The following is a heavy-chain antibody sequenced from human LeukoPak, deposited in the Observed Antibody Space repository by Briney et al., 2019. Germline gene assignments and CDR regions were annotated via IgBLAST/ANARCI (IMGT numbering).Heavy chain of an antibody. D-gene: IGHD2-15*01. V-gene: IGHV3-9*03. Sequence: PGGSLRLSCAASGFTFDDYAMHWVRQAPGKGLEWVSGISWNSGSIGYADSVKGRFTISRDNAKNSLYLQMNSLRAEDMALYCCAKGSVVVAARGAFDIWGQGTMVTVSS. CDR1: GFTFDDYA. J-gene: IGHJ3*02. CDR2: ISWNSGSI. CDR3: AKGSVVVAARGAFDI.